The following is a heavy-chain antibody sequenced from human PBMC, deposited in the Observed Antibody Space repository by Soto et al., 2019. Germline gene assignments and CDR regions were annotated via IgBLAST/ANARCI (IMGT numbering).Heavy chain of an antibody. CDR2: IYYSGST. J-gene: IGHJ5*02. CDR3: ARDWRGFLEWEGGGWFDP. D-gene: IGHD3-3*01. V-gene: IGHV4-31*03. Sequence: QVQLQESGPGLVKPSQTLSLTCTVSGGSISSGGYYWSWIRQHPGKGLEWIGYIYYSGSTYYNPSLKSRVTISVDTSKNQFSLKLSSVPAADTAVYYCARDWRGFLEWEGGGWFDPWGQGTLVTVSS. CDR1: GGSISSGGYY.